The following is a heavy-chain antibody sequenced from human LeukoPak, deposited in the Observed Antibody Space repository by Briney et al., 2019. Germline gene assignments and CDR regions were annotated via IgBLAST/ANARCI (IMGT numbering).Heavy chain of an antibody. CDR3: AGSPGISSGWGVWWFDP. D-gene: IGHD6-19*01. CDR2: INTNTGNP. V-gene: IGHV7-4-1*02. Sequence: ASVKVSCKASGYTFTSYAMNWVRQAPGQGLEWMGWINTNTGNPTYAQGFTGRFVFSLDTSVSTAYLQISSLKAEDTAVYYCAGSPGISSGWGVWWFDPWGQGTLVTVSS. J-gene: IGHJ5*02. CDR1: GYTFTSYA.